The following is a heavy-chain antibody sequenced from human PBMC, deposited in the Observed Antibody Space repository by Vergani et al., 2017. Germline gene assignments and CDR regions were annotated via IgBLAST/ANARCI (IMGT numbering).Heavy chain of an antibody. D-gene: IGHD3-22*01. V-gene: IGHV1-69*13. CDR1: GGPFSSNS. CDR3: ARSSGYYSYYFDF. J-gene: IGHJ4*02. Sequence: QGQLAQSGAEVKKPGSSVKVSCKASGGPFSSNSLSWVRQAPGQGLEWMGRIIPIFGTTSYAQKFQGRVTILADESTSTAYMELSSLRSEDTAVYYCARSSGYYSYYFDFWGQGTLVTVSS. CDR2: IIPIFGTT.